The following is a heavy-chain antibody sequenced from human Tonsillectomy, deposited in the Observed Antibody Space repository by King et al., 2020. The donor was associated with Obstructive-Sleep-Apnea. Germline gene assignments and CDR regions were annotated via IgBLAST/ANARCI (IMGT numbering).Heavy chain of an antibody. D-gene: IGHD3-9*01. V-gene: IGHV3-66*01. CDR3: AREVEYYDILTGYYRSFDY. J-gene: IGHJ4*02. Sequence: VQLQESGGGLVQPGGSLRLSCAASGFTVSSNYMSWVRQAPGKGLEWVSVIYSGGSTYYADSVMGRFTISRDNSKNTLYLQMNSLRAEDTAVYYCAREVEYYDILTGYYRSFDYWGQGTLVTVSS. CDR2: IYSGGST. CDR1: GFTVSSNY.